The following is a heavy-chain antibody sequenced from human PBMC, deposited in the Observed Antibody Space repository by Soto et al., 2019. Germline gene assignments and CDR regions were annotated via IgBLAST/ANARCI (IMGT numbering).Heavy chain of an antibody. CDR3: ARPTGGGSKIAY. CDR2: INAGNGNT. D-gene: IGHD3-16*01. CDR1: GYTFTSYA. J-gene: IGHJ4*02. V-gene: IGHV1-3*01. Sequence: QVQLVQSGAEVKKPGASVKVSCKASGYTFTSYAMHWVRQAPGQRLEWMGWINAGNGNTKYSQKFQGRVTITRDTSGRNAYMELGSVRYKDTAVYYCARPTGGGSKIAYWGQGPLVPVSS.